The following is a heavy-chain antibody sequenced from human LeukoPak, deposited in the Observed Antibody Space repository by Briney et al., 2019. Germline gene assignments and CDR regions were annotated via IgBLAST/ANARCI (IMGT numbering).Heavy chain of an antibody. D-gene: IGHD3-10*01. J-gene: IGHJ6*03. V-gene: IGHV1-2*02. Sequence: ASVKVSCKASGYTFTGYYFRWVRQAPGQGLEWMGWINPNTACANYAQKFLGGVTLTWDTSISTAYMELTRLTSDDTAVYYCATPAGDSRAGNYYYLGVWGKGTSVTVSS. CDR2: INPNTACA. CDR1: GYTFTGYY. CDR3: ATPAGDSRAGNYYYLGV.